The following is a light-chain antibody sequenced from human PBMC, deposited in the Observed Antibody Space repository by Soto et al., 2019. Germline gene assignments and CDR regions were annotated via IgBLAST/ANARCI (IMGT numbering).Light chain of an antibody. CDR3: SSYRSSDTLEV. CDR1: SEDIGAYDY. J-gene: IGLJ1*01. V-gene: IGLV2-14*01. Sequence: QSALTRPACVSASPGQSIFRSCTGTSEDIGAYDYVSWYQQHPGKAPKLILYAVNDRPSGVSSRFSGSKSGNTASLTISGVQPDDEADYYCSSYRSSDTLEVFGTGTKVTVL. CDR2: AVN.